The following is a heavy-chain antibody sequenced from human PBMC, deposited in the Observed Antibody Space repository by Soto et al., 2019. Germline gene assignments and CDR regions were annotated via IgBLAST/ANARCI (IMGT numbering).Heavy chain of an antibody. D-gene: IGHD3-22*01. CDR2: IDPSDSQT. J-gene: IGHJ4*02. V-gene: IGHV5-10-1*01. Sequence: GESLKISCKGSGYSFAGYWITWVRQMPGKGLEWMGRIDPSDSQTYYSPSFRGHVTISAAKSITTVFLQWSSLRASDTAMYYCARQIDDADSGPNFQHYCGSWGRETL. CDR3: ARQIDDADSGPNFQHYCGS. CDR1: GYSFAGYW.